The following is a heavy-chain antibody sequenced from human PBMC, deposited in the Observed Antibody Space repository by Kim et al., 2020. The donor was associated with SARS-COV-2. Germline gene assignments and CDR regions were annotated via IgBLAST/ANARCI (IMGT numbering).Heavy chain of an antibody. Sequence: ASVKVSCKVSGYTLTELSMHWVRQAPGKGLEWMGGFDPEDGETIYAQKFQGRVTMTEDTSTDTAYMELSSLRSEDTAVYYCATGVGSSWYLAIDYWGQGTLDTVSS. D-gene: IGHD6-13*01. CDR1: GYTLTELS. CDR3: ATGVGSSWYLAIDY. J-gene: IGHJ4*02. CDR2: FDPEDGET. V-gene: IGHV1-24*01.